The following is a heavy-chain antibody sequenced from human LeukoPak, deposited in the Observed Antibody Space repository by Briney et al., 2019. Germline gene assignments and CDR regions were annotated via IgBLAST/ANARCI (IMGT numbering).Heavy chain of an antibody. CDR1: GFTFSNYD. D-gene: IGHD2-15*01. CDR2: IRYDGSNK. CDR3: AKDRRAMGPAHWWSGYYYMDV. J-gene: IGHJ6*03. Sequence: GGSLRLSCAASGFTFSNYDMHWVRQAPGKGLEWVAFIRYDGSNKYYADSVKGRFTISRDNSKNTLYLQMNSLRAEDTAVYYCAKDRRAMGPAHWWSGYYYMDVWGKGTTVTVSS. V-gene: IGHV3-30*02.